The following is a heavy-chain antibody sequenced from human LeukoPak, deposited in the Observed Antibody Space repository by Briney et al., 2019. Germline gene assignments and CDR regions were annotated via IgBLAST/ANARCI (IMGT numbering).Heavy chain of an antibody. V-gene: IGHV4-59*13. Sequence: SETLSLTCTVSGDSISSSYWSWIRQPPGKGLEWIGCIHYSGFTNYSPSLKRRVSISLDTSKKQFSLRLTSVTAADTAVYYCARGRYMDVWGKGTTVTVSS. CDR2: IHYSGFT. J-gene: IGHJ6*03. CDR3: ARGRYMDV. CDR1: GDSISSSY.